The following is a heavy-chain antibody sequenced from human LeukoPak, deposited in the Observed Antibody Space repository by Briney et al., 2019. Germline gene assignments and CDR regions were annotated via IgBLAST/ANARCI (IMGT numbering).Heavy chain of an antibody. V-gene: IGHV3-74*01. Sequence: GGSLRLSCAASGFTFSSYWMHWVRQAPGKGLVWVSRINSDGSSTSYADSVKGRFTISRDNAKNTLYLQMNSLRAEDTAVYYCAREYYDTLTGFWVPGDYWGQGTLVTVSS. J-gene: IGHJ4*02. D-gene: IGHD3-9*01. CDR2: INSDGSST. CDR1: GFTFSSYW. CDR3: AREYYDTLTGFWVPGDY.